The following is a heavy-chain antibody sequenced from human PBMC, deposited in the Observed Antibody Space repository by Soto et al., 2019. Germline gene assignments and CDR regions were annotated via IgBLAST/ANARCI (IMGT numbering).Heavy chain of an antibody. CDR3: ARERTRGFDP. CDR2: MNPNSGNT. Sequence: QVQLVQSGAEVKKPGASVKVSCKASGYTFTSYDINWVRQATGQGLEWMGWMNPNSGNTAYAQKFLGRGTMTRHTSISTAYMELSSLRSENTAVYYCARERTRGFDPWGQGTLVTVSS. V-gene: IGHV1-8*01. CDR1: GYTFTSYD. J-gene: IGHJ5*02.